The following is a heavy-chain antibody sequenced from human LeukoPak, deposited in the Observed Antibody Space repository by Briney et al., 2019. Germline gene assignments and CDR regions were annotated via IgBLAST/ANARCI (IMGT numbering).Heavy chain of an antibody. CDR2: INPNSGGT. V-gene: IGHV1-2*02. Sequence: ASVKVSCKSSGYTFTGYYIHWVRQAPGQGLEWMGWINPNSGGTNYAQKFHGRVTMTRDTSSSTAYMELSRLRSDDTAVYYCARVPGGFGEFFYDFWGQGTLVTVSS. J-gene: IGHJ4*02. CDR1: GYTFTGYY. D-gene: IGHD3-10*01. CDR3: ARVPGGFGEFFYDF.